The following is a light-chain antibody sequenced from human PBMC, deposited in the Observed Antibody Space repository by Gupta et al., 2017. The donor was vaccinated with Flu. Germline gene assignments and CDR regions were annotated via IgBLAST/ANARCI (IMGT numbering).Light chain of an antibody. CDR3: ETWDSYTRV. J-gene: IGLJ3*02. CDR2: LERSGTH. V-gene: IGLV4-60*03. CDR1: RGNSRYT. Sequence: QPVLTQSSSASAFLGSSVKLTCTLSRGNSRYTIAWHQQQPGKAPRYLMKLERSGTHSKGSGVPDRFSGSSSEADRYLIISNLQSEDEADYYCETWDSYTRVFGGGTKLIVL.